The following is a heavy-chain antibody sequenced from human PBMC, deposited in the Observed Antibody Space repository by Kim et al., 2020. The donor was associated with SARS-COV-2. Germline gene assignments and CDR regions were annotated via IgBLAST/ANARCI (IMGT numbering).Heavy chain of an antibody. CDR2: IKPDGSEK. D-gene: IGHD6-19*01. CDR3: MRERRPGRASGWFDY. Sequence: GGSLRLSCAASGFTFSSYWMTWVRQAPGKGLEWVANIKPDGSEKYYMDSVKGRFTISRDNAKNSLYLQMNSLRVEDTAVYYCMRERRPGRASGWFDYWGQGTLVTVSS. CDR1: GFTFSSYW. V-gene: IGHV3-7*01. J-gene: IGHJ4*02.